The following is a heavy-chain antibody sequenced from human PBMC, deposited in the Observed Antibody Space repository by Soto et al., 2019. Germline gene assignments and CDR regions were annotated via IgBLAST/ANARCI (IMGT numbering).Heavy chain of an antibody. CDR2: ISYDGSNK. Sequence: PGGSLRLSCAASGFTFSSYAMHWVRQAPGKGLEWVAVISYDGSNKYYADSVKGRFTISRDNSKNTLYLQMNSLRAEDTAVYYCARDRRYSSSGTVTVDYWGQGTLVTVSS. V-gene: IGHV3-30-3*01. CDR1: GFTFSSYA. CDR3: ARDRRYSSSGTVTVDY. J-gene: IGHJ4*02. D-gene: IGHD6-13*01.